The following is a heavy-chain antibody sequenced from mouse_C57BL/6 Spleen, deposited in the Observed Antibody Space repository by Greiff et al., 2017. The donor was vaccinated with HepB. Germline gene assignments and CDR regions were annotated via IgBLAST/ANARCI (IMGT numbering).Heavy chain of an antibody. D-gene: IGHD1-1*01. CDR1: GYTFTDHT. J-gene: IGHJ1*03. Sequence: VKLVESDAELVKPGASVKISCKVSGYTFTDHTIHWMKQRPEQGLEWIGYIYPRDGSTKYNEKFKGKATLTADKSSSTAYMQLNSLTSEDSAVYFCAYYYGSSLWYFDVWGTGTTVTVSS. CDR3: AYYYGSSLWYFDV. V-gene: IGHV1-78*01. CDR2: IYPRDGST.